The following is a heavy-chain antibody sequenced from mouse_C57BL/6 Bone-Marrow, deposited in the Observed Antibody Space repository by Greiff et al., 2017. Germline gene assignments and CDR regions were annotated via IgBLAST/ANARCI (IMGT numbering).Heavy chain of an antibody. D-gene: IGHD2-1*01. V-gene: IGHV1-15*01. Sequence: VQLQESGAELVRPGASVTLSCKASGYTFTDYEMHWVKQTPVHGLEWIGAIDPETGGSASNQKFTGTALLTADKSSSTAYIELRSLTSEAAAVYYCTGYGKSYWGQGTSLTVSS. CDR3: TGYGKSY. CDR2: IDPETGGS. J-gene: IGHJ2*02. CDR1: GYTFTDYE.